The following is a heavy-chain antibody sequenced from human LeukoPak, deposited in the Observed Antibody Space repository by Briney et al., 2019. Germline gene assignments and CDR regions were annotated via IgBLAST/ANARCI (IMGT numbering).Heavy chain of an antibody. V-gene: IGHV4-34*01. CDR3: ARARYSSSWACDY. D-gene: IGHD6-13*01. Sequence: SETLSLTCAVYGGSFSGYYWSWIRQPPGKGLEWIGEINHSGSTNYNPSLKSRVTISVDTSKNQFSLKLSSVTAADTAVYYCARARYSSSWACDYWGQGTLVTVSS. CDR1: GGSFSGYY. CDR2: INHSGST. J-gene: IGHJ4*02.